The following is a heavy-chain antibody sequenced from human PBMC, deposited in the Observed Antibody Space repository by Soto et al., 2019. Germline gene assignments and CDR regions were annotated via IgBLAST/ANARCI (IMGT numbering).Heavy chain of an antibody. Sequence: EVQLLESGGGLVQPGGSLRLSCAASGFTFSSYAMNWVRQAPGKGLEWVSVISGSGDSTYYADSVKGRFTISRDNSKNTLYLQMNSMRAEDAAVYYCAKRGWGTYYFDYWGQGTLVTVSS. J-gene: IGHJ4*02. V-gene: IGHV3-23*01. CDR2: ISGSGDST. D-gene: IGHD3-16*01. CDR1: GFTFSSYA. CDR3: AKRGWGTYYFDY.